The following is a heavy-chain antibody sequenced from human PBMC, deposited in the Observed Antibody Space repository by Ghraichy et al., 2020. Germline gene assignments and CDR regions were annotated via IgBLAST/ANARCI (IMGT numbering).Heavy chain of an antibody. D-gene: IGHD1-20*01. CDR3: ARDLNCVSMDY. J-gene: IGHJ4*02. V-gene: IGHV3-7*03. CDR2: IKVDGSAK. CDR1: GFTFSSHW. Sequence: GGSLRLSCAASGFTFSSHWMSWVRQAPGKGLEWVANIKVDGSAKHYVDSVKGRFTISRDNAENSLYLQMESLRAEDTALYYCARDLNCVSMDYWGQGTLGTGSS.